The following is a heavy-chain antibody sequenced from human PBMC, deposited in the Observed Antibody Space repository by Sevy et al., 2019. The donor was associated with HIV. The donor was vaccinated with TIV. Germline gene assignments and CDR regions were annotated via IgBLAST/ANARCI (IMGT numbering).Heavy chain of an antibody. D-gene: IGHD5-12*01. V-gene: IGHV3-23*01. CDR2: ISGSGGST. J-gene: IGHJ3*02. Sequence: RGCLRLSCAASGFTFSSYAMSWVRQAPGKGLERVSAISGSGGSTYYADSVKGRFTISRDNSKNTLYLQMNSLRAEETAVYYSAQVGGVKRRYSGYDPDRGAFDIWGQGTMVSVSS. CDR3: AQVGGVKRRYSGYDPDRGAFDI. CDR1: GFTFSSYA.